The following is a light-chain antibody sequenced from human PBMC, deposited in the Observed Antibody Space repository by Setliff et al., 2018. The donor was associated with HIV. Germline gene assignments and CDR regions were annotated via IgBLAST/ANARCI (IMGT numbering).Light chain of an antibody. CDR1: IIGRES. Sequence: SYELAQPPSVSVAPGKTARIPCGADIIGRESVHWYQQKPGQAPVLVVSDDSDRPSGIPERFSGSISGNTATLTITRVEAGDEADYYCQVCDTCSDHYVFGTGTKVTVL. CDR3: QVCDTCSDHYV. CDR2: DDS. V-gene: IGLV3-21*03. J-gene: IGLJ1*01.